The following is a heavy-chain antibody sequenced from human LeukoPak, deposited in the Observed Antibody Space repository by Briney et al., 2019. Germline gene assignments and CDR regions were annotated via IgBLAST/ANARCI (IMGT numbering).Heavy chain of an antibody. CDR1: GGSISSYY. V-gene: IGHV4-59*01. J-gene: IGHJ5*02. CDR3: ARDLRHCSSTSCHTLDP. CDR2: IYYSGST. Sequence: SETLSLTYTVSGGSISSYYWSWIRQPPGKGLEWIGYIYYSGSTNYNPSHKSRVTISVDTSKNQFSLKLSPVTAADTAVYYCARDLRHCSSTSCHTLDPWGQGTLVTVSS. D-gene: IGHD2-2*01.